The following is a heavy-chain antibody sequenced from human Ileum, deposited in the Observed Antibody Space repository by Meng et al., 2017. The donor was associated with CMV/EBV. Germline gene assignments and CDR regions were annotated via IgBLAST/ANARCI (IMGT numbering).Heavy chain of an antibody. D-gene: IGHD1-1*01. CDR1: EITDAAFIFTDAW. V-gene: IGHV3-15*01. Sequence: LVGSGGGLVKPGGSLRLPCAASEITDAAFIFTDAWMSWVRQAPGKGLEWVGHIKSKTHGEATDYAAPVKGRFTISRDDSKNTVYLQMDSLRTEDTAVYYCTPTGTTGYWGQGTLVTVSS. J-gene: IGHJ4*02. CDR2: IKSKTHGEAT. CDR3: TPTGTTGY.